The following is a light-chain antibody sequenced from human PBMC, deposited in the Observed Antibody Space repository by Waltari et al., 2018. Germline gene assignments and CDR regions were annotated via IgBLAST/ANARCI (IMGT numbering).Light chain of an antibody. CDR2: LGF. CDR1: QSLLHSHGYNY. J-gene: IGKJ5*01. Sequence: DIVMTQYPLSLAVTPGEPASIYCGSSQSLLHSHGYNYLDWYRPKPEQSQQLLIYLGFSRASVVPDRFSGSGSGTDFTLEISRVEAEDVGVYYCMQALQMPDTFGQGTRVEIK. CDR3: MQALQMPDT. V-gene: IGKV2-28*01.